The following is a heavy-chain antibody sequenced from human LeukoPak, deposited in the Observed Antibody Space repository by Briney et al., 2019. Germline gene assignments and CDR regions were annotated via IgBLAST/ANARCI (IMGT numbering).Heavy chain of an antibody. Sequence: SETLSLTCTVSGGSISSSSYYWGWIRQPPGKGLEWIGSIYYSESTYYNPSLKSRVTISVDTSKNQFSLKLSSVTAADTAVYYCASQRRGYCSSTSCPWWGQGTLVTVSS. D-gene: IGHD2-2*03. CDR2: IYYSEST. J-gene: IGHJ4*02. CDR3: ASQRRGYCSSTSCPW. V-gene: IGHV4-39*07. CDR1: GGSISSSSYY.